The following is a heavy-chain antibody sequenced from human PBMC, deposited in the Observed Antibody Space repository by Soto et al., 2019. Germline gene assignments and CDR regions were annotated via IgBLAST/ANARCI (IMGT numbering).Heavy chain of an antibody. Sequence: QLQLQESGPGLVKPSETPSLTCTVSGGSISSSSYYWGWIRQPPGKGLEWIGSIYYSGSTYYNPSLKSRVTISVDTSKNQFSLKLSSVTAADTAVYYCASLALRYSSSWYGPWGQGTLVTVSS. CDR2: IYYSGST. CDR3: ASLALRYSSSWYGP. J-gene: IGHJ5*02. D-gene: IGHD6-13*01. V-gene: IGHV4-39*01. CDR1: GGSISSSSYY.